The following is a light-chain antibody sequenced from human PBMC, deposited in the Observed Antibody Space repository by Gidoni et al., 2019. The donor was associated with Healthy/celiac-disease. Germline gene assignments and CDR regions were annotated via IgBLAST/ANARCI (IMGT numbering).Light chain of an antibody. CDR2: VAS. V-gene: IGKV1-9*01. J-gene: IGKJ4*01. CDR1: QGISRY. Sequence: IQFTQSPSSLSASVGDRVTITCRASQGISRYLAWYQQKPGKAPKLLIYVASTLQSWVPSRFSGSGSGTDFTLTISSLQPEDFATYYCQQLNSYPPVTFGGGTKVEIK. CDR3: QQLNSYPPVT.